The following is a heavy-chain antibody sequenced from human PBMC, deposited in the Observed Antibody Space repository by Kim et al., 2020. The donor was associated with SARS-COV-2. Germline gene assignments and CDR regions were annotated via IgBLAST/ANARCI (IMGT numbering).Heavy chain of an antibody. CDR1: GGSFSGYY. J-gene: IGHJ4*02. CDR2: INHSGST. V-gene: IGHV4-34*01. D-gene: IGHD3-22*01. Sequence: SETLSLTCAVYGGSFSGYYWSWIRQPPGKGLEWIGEINHSGSTNYNPSLKSRVTISVDTSKNQFSLKLSSVTAADTAVYYCARARITMIVVDGFDYWGQGTLVTVSS. CDR3: ARARITMIVVDGFDY.